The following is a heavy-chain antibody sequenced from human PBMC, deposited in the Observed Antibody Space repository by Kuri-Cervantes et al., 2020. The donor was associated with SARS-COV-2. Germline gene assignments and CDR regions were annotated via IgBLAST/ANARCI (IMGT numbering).Heavy chain of an antibody. CDR1: GYSFISYW. J-gene: IGHJ3*02. D-gene: IGHD3-22*01. CDR2: IYPGDSDT. V-gene: IGHV5-51*01. CDR3: ARPLYYYDSSGYPGSVVAFDI. Sequence: GGSLRLSCTGYGYSFISYWIGWVRQMPGKGLEWMGIIYPGDSDTRYSPSFQGQVTISADKSISTAYLQWSSLKASDTAMYYCARPLYYYDSSGYPGSVVAFDIWGQGTMVTVSS.